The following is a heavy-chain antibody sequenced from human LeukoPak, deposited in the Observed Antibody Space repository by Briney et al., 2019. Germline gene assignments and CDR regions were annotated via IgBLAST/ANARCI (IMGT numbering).Heavy chain of an antibody. CDR2: FDPEDVET. V-gene: IGHV1-24*01. CDR3: ATHTRDDYGDSFDY. CDR1: GYTLTELS. D-gene: IGHD4-17*01. Sequence: GASVKVSCKVSGYTLTELSMHWVRQAPGKGLEWMGGFDPEDVETIYAEKFQGRVTMTEHTSTDTAYMELSSLRSEDTAVYYCATHTRDDYGDSFDYWGQGTLVTVSS. J-gene: IGHJ4*02.